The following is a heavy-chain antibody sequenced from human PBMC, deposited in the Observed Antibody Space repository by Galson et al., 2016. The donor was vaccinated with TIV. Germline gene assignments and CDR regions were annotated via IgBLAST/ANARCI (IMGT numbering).Heavy chain of an antibody. D-gene: IGHD5-18*01. V-gene: IGHV1-69*13. J-gene: IGHJ6*02. Sequence: SVKVSCKASGGTFSSYVFNWVRQAPGQGLEWMGGIIPLFDTAHYAQKFQGRVTITADESSGTVYMELSSLRSEDTAVYYCATGRNTAMDTYHYYYGMDVWGQGTTVTVSS. CDR3: ATGRNTAMDTYHYYYGMDV. CDR1: GGTFSSYV. CDR2: IIPLFDTA.